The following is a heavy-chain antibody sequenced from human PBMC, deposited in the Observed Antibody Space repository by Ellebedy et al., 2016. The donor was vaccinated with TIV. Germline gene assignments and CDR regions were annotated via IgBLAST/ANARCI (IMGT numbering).Heavy chain of an antibody. CDR2: INGDGGFT. J-gene: IGHJ4*02. Sequence: PGGSLRLSCAASGFTFSRHWMHWIRQAPGKGLVWLSRINGDGGFTSHADFVKGRFTISRDNAKSTLYLQMNTLRAEDTAVYYCATDQAGGSGIDYWGQGTLVTVSS. CDR3: ATDQAGGSGIDY. CDR1: GFTFSRHW. D-gene: IGHD3-10*01. V-gene: IGHV3-74*01.